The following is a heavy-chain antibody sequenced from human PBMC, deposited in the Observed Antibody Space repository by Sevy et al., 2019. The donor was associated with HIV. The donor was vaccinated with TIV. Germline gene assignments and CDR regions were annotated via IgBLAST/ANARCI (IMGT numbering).Heavy chain of an antibody. Sequence: GGSLRLSCAASGFTFSNAWMSWVRQAPGKGLEWVGRIKSKTDGGTTDYAAPVKGRFTISRDDSKNTLYLQMNSLKTEDTAVYYCTTELSTTVTTLGAGNWFDPWGQGTLVTVSS. J-gene: IGHJ5*02. CDR2: IKSKTDGGTT. D-gene: IGHD4-17*01. V-gene: IGHV3-15*01. CDR3: TTELSTTVTTLGAGNWFDP. CDR1: GFTFSNAW.